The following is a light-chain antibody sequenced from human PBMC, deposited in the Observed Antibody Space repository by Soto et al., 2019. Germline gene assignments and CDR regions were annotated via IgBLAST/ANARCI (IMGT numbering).Light chain of an antibody. V-gene: IGLV4-69*01. CDR2: LNSDGSH. Sequence: QPVLTQSPSASASLGASVKITCTLSSGHSSYAIAWHQQQPEKGPRYLMNLNSDGSHSKGDGVPDRFSGSSSGAERYLTISSLQSEDEADYYCQTWGTGIYVVFGGGTKRTVL. CDR3: QTWGTGIYVV. CDR1: SGHSSYA. J-gene: IGLJ2*01.